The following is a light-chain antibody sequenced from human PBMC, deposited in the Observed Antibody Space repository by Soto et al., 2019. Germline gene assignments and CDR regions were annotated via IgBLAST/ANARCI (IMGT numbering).Light chain of an antibody. CDR2: DVT. CDR3: CSYVGNYPVI. Sequence: QSALTQPRSVSGSPGQSVTISCTGTSNDVGGYNYVSWYQHHPGKAPKLLIFDVTKRPSGVPDRFSGSKSGNAASLTISGLQADDEADYYCCSYVGNYPVIFGGGTKVTVL. J-gene: IGLJ2*01. V-gene: IGLV2-11*01. CDR1: SNDVGGYNY.